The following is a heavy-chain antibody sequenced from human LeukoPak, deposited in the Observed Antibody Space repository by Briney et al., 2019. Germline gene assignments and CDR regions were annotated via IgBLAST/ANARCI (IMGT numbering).Heavy chain of an antibody. CDR1: GGSISSYY. D-gene: IGHD2-2*01. CDR3: ARDPRLPAQRT. J-gene: IGHJ4*02. CDR2: IYYSGST. V-gene: IGHV4-59*12. Sequence: SETLSLTCTVSGGSISSYYWSWIRQPPGKGLEWIGYIYYSGSTNYNPSLKSRVTISVDTSKNQFSLKLSSVTAADTAVYYCARDPRLPAQRTWGQGTLVTVSS.